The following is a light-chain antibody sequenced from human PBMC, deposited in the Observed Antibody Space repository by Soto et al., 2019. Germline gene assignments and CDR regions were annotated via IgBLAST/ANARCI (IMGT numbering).Light chain of an antibody. J-gene: IGKJ1*01. CDR1: QSVSSN. CDR3: QQYNNWPRT. CDR2: GAS. Sequence: ILMTQSPPTLAVSPGERATLSCRASQSVSSNLAWYQQKPGQAPRPLIYGASTRATGIPARFSGSGSGTEFTLTISSLQSEDFEIYYCQQYNNWPRTFGQGTKVDVK. V-gene: IGKV3-15*01.